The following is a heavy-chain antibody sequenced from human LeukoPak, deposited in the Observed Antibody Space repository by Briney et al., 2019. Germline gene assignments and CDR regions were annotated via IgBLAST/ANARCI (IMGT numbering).Heavy chain of an antibody. J-gene: IGHJ5*02. CDR2: ISAYNGNT. CDR1: GYTFTSYG. CDR3: ARGLRFAPNWFDP. V-gene: IGHV1-18*01. Sequence: ASVKVSCKASGYTFTSYGISWVRQAPGQGLEWMGWISAYNGNTNYAQKFQGRVTITRNTSISTAYMELSSLRSEDTAVYYCARGLRFAPNWFDPWGQGTLVTVSS.